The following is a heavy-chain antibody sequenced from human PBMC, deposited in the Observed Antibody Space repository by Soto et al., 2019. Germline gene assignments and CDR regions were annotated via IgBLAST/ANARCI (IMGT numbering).Heavy chain of an antibody. CDR3: APDLGRRSSVWFDY. CDR1: GFTFTNAW. J-gene: IGHJ4*02. V-gene: IGHV3-15*01. D-gene: IGHD2-2*01. Sequence: EVQLVESGGGLVKPGGSLRISCTASGFTFTNAWMTWVRQVPGKGLEWVGRIKSNADGGTTDYPAPVNGRFTISRDESRNTEYLKMNSLKTAETDVYYCAPDLGRRSSVWFDYWGQGTLVTVSS. CDR2: IKSNADGGTT.